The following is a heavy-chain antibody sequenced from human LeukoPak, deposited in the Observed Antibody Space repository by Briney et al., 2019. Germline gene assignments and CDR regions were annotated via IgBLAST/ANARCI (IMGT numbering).Heavy chain of an antibody. Sequence: GASVKVSCKASGYTFTSYAMNWVRQAPGQGLEWMGWINTNTGNPTYAQGFTGRFVFSLDTSVSTAYLQISSLKAEDTAVYYCARDHASGWLLDGRHFDYWGQGTLVTVSS. V-gene: IGHV7-4-1*02. CDR1: GYTFTSYA. CDR2: INTNTGNP. J-gene: IGHJ4*02. D-gene: IGHD5-24*01. CDR3: ARDHASGWLLDGRHFDY.